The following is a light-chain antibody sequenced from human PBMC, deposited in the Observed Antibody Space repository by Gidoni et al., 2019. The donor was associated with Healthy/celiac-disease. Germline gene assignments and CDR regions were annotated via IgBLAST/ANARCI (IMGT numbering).Light chain of an antibody. CDR3: MQDLQTSWT. CDR2: LGS. CDR1: QSLLHSNGYNY. J-gene: IGKJ1*01. V-gene: IGKV2-28*01. Sequence: DIVMTQSPLSLPVTPGEPASISCRSSQSLLHSNGYNYLDWYLQKPGQSPQLLIYLGSNRASGVPDRFSGSGSGTDFTLKISRVEAEDVGVYYCMQDLQTSWTFXQXTKVEIK.